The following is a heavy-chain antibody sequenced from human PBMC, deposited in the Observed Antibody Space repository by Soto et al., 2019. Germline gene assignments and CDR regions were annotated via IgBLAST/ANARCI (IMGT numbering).Heavy chain of an antibody. J-gene: IGHJ4*02. V-gene: IGHV4-34*01. CDR1: GGSFTGYY. CDR3: ARGHGRFAH. CDR2: INHSGFT. Sequence: QLQLHQSGAGLLKPSETLSLTCDVSGGSFTGYYWSWIRQPPGKGLEWIGEINHSGFTNYNPSLTGRVTISLDTSKSQFALKLKSLPAADTAFYFCARGHGRFAHWGQGTLVTVSS.